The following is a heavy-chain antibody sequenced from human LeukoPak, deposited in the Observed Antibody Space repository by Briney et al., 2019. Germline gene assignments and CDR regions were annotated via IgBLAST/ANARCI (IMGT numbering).Heavy chain of an antibody. CDR1: GSTLILYS. V-gene: IGHV3-48*01. J-gene: IGHJ4*02. CDR3: STAKFDY. Sequence: PGGSLRLSCAASGSTLILYSMNCVRQAPGMGLEWISQISVSGSSIHYAESVKGRFTISRDSAKNSLYLQMNSLRAEDTAVYYCSTAKFDYLGQGTLLTVSS. CDR2: ISVSGSSI.